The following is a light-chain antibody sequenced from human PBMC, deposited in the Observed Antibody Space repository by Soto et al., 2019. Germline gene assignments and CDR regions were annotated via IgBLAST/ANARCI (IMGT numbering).Light chain of an antibody. CDR3: SSFTSSTSYV. CDR1: SSDVGSYNS. J-gene: IGLJ1*01. Sequence: QSVLTQPASVSGSPGQSIAISCTGTSSDVGSYNSVSWYQQYPGKAPKLVIHDVNNRPSGISDRFSGSKSGNTASLTISGLQAEDEADYYCSSFTSSTSYVFGTGTKVTVL. CDR2: DVN. V-gene: IGLV2-14*03.